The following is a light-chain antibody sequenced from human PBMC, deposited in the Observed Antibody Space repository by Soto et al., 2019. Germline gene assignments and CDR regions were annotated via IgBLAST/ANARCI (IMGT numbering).Light chain of an antibody. V-gene: IGKV1-39*01. CDR1: QSISSC. Sequence: QMTQSRSSLSASVGVRVTITCRASQSISSCLNWYQQKLGKAHKPLIYAASHLQSGVPSRFRGSGSGTDYTHTINSLQPEDFSTYYCQQSYNTLSWSFGQGTKVDIK. J-gene: IGKJ1*01. CDR3: QQSYNTLSWS. CDR2: AAS.